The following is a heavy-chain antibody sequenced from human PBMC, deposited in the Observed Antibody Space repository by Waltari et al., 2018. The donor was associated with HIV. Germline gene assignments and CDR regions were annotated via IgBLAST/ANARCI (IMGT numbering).Heavy chain of an antibody. CDR3: ARPLPYCSTSSCPYFDP. D-gene: IGHD2-2*01. V-gene: IGHV1-2*02. CDR2: NNPNSGAT. Sequence: QVQLVQSGAEVKKPGASVKVSCTASGYTLPGHSMQLVRQATGQGLEWMGWNNPNSGATNYAQKFQGRVTITRDTSISTAYMELNSLRSHDTAVYYCARPLPYCSTSSCPYFDPWGQGTLVTVSS. J-gene: IGHJ5*02. CDR1: GYTLPGHS.